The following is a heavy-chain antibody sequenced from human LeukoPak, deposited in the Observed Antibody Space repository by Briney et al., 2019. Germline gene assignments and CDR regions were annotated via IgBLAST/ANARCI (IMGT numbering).Heavy chain of an antibody. V-gene: IGHV3-30-3*01. D-gene: IGHD1-26*01. CDR3: ARVVVGATDYNYYYGLDV. Sequence: TGGSLRLSCAASGFIFSNYVFHWVRQAPGKGLEWVTLISIDGSKRHYAASVEGRFTISRDNSNNTVSLQMNSLRAEDTAVYYCARVVVGATDYNYYYGLDVWGQGTTVTVSS. CDR2: ISIDGSKR. J-gene: IGHJ6*02. CDR1: GFIFSNYV.